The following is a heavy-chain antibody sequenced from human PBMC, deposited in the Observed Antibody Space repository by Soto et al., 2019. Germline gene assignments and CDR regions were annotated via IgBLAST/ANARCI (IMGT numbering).Heavy chain of an antibody. CDR3: AXXXXIDYVGNYNKGMDI. Sequence: QVQLVQSGAEVKKSGSSVKVSCKAAGGTLGNYAISWVRQAPGQGLEWMGGIIPMFNTPNYAQKFQGRVTISADESTSTVYMEAISLRSEDTAVYFCAXXXXIDYVGNYNKGMDIWGQGTTVTVSS. CDR1: GGTLGNYA. D-gene: IGHD3-10*01. CDR2: IIPMFNTP. J-gene: IGHJ6*02. V-gene: IGHV1-69*01.